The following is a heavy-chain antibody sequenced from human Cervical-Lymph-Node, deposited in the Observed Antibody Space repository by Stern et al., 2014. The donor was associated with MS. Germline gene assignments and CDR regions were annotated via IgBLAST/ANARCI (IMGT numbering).Heavy chain of an antibody. J-gene: IGHJ6*02. Sequence: VQLVESGAEGKKPGSSVKGSCKASGGTFSSYAISWVRQAPGHGLEWMGGIIPIFGTANYGQKFQGRVTITADESTSTAYMELSSLRSEDTAVYYCARVGMATIRSYYYGMDVWGQGTTVTVSS. CDR2: IIPIFGTA. CDR1: GGTFSSYA. V-gene: IGHV1-69*01. CDR3: ARVGMATIRSYYYGMDV. D-gene: IGHD5-24*01.